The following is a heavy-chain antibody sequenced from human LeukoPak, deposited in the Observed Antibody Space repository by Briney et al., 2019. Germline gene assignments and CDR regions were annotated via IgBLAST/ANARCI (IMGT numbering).Heavy chain of an antibody. CDR1: GFTFSDYY. Sequence: GGSLRLSCAASGFTFSDYYMSWIRQAPGKGLEWVSYISSSGSTIYYADSVKGRFTISRDNSKDTLFLHMSSLRAEDTAVYYCAKGTIAAAGTDCDYWGQGTQVTVSS. J-gene: IGHJ4*02. D-gene: IGHD6-13*01. V-gene: IGHV3-11*01. CDR2: ISSSGSTI. CDR3: AKGTIAAAGTDCDY.